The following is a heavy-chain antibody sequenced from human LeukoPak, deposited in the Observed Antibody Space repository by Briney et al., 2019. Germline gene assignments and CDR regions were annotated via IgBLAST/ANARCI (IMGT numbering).Heavy chain of an antibody. Sequence: ASVKVSCKASGYTFTSYDINWVRQATGQGLEWMGWMNPNSGNTGYAQKFQGRVTMTRNTSISTAYMELSSPRSEDTAVYYCARANIVVVVAATREPPDYWGQGTLVTVSS. V-gene: IGHV1-8*01. D-gene: IGHD2-15*01. CDR2: MNPNSGNT. CDR1: GYTFTSYD. J-gene: IGHJ4*02. CDR3: ARANIVVVVAATREPPDY.